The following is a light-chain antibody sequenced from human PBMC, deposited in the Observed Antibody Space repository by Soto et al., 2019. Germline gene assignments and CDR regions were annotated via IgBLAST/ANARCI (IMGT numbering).Light chain of an antibody. Sequence: QSALTQPRSESGSPGQSVTISCTGTSSDVGGYNYVSWYQQHPGKAPKLMIYDVSKRPSGVPDRFSGSKSGNTASLTISGLQAEDEADYYCCSYAGSSYVFGTGTKVTVL. V-gene: IGLV2-11*01. CDR3: CSYAGSSYV. J-gene: IGLJ1*01. CDR2: DVS. CDR1: SSDVGGYNY.